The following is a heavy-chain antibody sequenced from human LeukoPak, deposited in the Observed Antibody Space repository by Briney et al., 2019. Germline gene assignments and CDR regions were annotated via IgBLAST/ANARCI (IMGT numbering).Heavy chain of an antibody. CDR3: ARRPMSHERAEVGAFDI. V-gene: IGHV3-7*03. CDR1: GFTFSSYW. Sequence: GGSLRLSCAASGFTFSSYWMNWARQAPGKGLEWVASINHNGNVYYYVDSVKGRFTISRDNAKNSLYLQMSNLRAEDTAVYFCARRPMSHERAEVGAFDIWGQGAMVTVSS. CDR2: INHNGNVY. J-gene: IGHJ3*02. D-gene: IGHD3-22*01.